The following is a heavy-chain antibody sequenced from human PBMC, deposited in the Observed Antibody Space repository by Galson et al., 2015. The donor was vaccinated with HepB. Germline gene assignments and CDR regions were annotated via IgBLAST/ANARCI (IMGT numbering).Heavy chain of an antibody. Sequence: SLRLSCAASGFTVSSNYMSWVRQAPGKGLEWVSVVYSGGSTYYADSVKGRFTISRDNSKNTLYLQMNSLRAEDTAVYYCARASSYYDILTGRLRGWYFDLWGRGTLVTVSS. CDR1: GFTVSSNY. D-gene: IGHD3-9*01. CDR2: VYSGGST. J-gene: IGHJ2*01. CDR3: ARASSYYDILTGRLRGWYFDL. V-gene: IGHV3-53*01.